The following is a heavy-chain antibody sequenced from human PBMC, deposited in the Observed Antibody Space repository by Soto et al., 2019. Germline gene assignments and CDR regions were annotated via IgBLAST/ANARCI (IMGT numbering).Heavy chain of an antibody. CDR1: GYNFNTFD. V-gene: IGHV1-69*13. Sequence: ASVKVSCKASGYNFNTFDIYWVRQATGQGLEWMGGIIPIIGTASYAQKFQGRVTITADESTSTAYMELSSLRSEDTAVYYCASRDGYNHPLDYWGQG. J-gene: IGHJ4*02. D-gene: IGHD5-12*01. CDR3: ASRDGYNHPLDY. CDR2: IIPIIGTA.